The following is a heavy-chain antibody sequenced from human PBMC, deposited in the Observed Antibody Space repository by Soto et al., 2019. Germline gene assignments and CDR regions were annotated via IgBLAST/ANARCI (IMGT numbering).Heavy chain of an antibody. D-gene: IGHD6-13*01. CDR1: GGSISSSSYY. CDR3: ARLGSTGIAAAGPKNSFDP. CDR2: IYYSGST. Sequence: SETLSLTCTVSGGSISSSSYYWGWIRQPPGKGLEWIGSIYYSGSTYYNPSLKSRVTISVDTSKNQFSLKLSSVTAADTAVYYCARLGSTGIAAAGPKNSFDPWGQGTLVTSPQ. V-gene: IGHV4-39*01. J-gene: IGHJ5*02.